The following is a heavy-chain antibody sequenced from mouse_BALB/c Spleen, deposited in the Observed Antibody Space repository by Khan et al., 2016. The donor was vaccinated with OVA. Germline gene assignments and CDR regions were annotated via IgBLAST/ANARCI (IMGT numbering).Heavy chain of an antibody. CDR1: GYTFTNYW. CDR3: ARGYFGNYEFAY. Sequence: QLQQSGAELVKPGASVKLSCKTSGYTFTNYWIQWVKQRPGQGLGWIGEIFPGTGTTYYNEDFKARATLTIDTSSSTAYMQLSSLTSADSAVYFCARGYFGNYEFAYWGQGTLVTVFA. CDR2: IFPGTGTT. D-gene: IGHD2-1*01. J-gene: IGHJ3*01. V-gene: IGHV1S132*01.